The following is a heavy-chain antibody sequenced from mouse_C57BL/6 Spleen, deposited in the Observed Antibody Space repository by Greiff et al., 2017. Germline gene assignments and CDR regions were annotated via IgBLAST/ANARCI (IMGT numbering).Heavy chain of an antibody. J-gene: IGHJ4*01. CDR2: IDPSDSYT. Sequence: QVQLKQPGAELVKPGASVKLSCKASGYTFTSYWMQWVKQRPGQGLEWIGEIDPSDSYTNYNQKFKGKATLTVDTSSSTAYMQLSSLTSEDSAVYYCARGYDYAMDYWGQGTSVTVSS. D-gene: IGHD2-2*01. CDR1: GYTFTSYW. CDR3: ARGYDYAMDY. V-gene: IGHV1-50*01.